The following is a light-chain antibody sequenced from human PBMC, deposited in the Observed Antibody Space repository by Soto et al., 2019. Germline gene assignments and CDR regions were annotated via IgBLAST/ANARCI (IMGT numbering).Light chain of an antibody. J-gene: IGKJ2*01. Sequence: ENVLTQSPGTLSLSPGERATLSCRASQSVSSSYLAWYQQKPGQAPRLLIYGASSRATGIPGRFSGSGFGTDFTLTISRLEPEDFAVYYCQQYGSSPYTFGQGTKLEIK. CDR1: QSVSSSY. CDR2: GAS. V-gene: IGKV3-20*01. CDR3: QQYGSSPYT.